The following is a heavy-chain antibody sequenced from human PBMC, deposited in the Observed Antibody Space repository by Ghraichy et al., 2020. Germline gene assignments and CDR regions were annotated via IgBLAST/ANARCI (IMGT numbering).Heavy chain of an antibody. V-gene: IGHV3-23*01. J-gene: IGHJ5*02. CDR2: ISGNGANT. Sequence: GSLRLSCTASGFTFSTYAMTWVRQAPGKGLEWVSTISGNGANTFYADSLRGRLTISRDNSKSTLYLQMNSLRAEDTAIYYCVKDGSARDGYTYTWFDPWGQGTLVTVSS. D-gene: IGHD3-16*01. CDR1: GFTFSTYA. CDR3: VKDGSARDGYTYTWFDP.